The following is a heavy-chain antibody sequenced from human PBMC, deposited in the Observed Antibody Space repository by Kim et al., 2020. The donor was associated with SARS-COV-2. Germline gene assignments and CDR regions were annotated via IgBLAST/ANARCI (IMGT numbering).Heavy chain of an antibody. CDR2: IKSKTDGGTT. V-gene: IGHV3-15*01. Sequence: GALRLSCAASGFTFSNAWMSWVRQAPGKGLEWVGRIKSKTDGGTTDYAAPVKGRFTISRDDSKNTLYLQMNSLKTEDTAVYYCTTDYYCSSTSCYDAFDIWGQGTMVTVSS. CDR3: TTDYYCSSTSCYDAFDI. J-gene: IGHJ3*02. CDR1: GFTFSNAW. D-gene: IGHD2-2*01.